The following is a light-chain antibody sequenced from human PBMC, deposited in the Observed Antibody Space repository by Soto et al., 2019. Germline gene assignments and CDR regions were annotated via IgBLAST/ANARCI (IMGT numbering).Light chain of an antibody. CDR3: QQYESTPPT. CDR2: DAF. V-gene: IGKV3-11*01. Sequence: EIVLTQSPATLSLSPGERATLSCRASQSVGSYFAWYQQKPGQAPRLLIYDAFSRATGIPARFSGSGSGTDFTLTISSLEPEDFAVYYCQQYESTPPTFGQGTKLEIK. CDR1: QSVGSY. J-gene: IGKJ2*01.